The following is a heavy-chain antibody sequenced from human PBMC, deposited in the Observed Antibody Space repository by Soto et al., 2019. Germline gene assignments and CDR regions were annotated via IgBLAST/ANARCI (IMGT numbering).Heavy chain of an antibody. CDR1: GDSLENLA. CDR2: VIPVLGTT. CDR3: ARDGRTLRYLEWPAAFDS. V-gene: IGHV1-69*01. J-gene: IGHJ5*01. Sequence: QVQLVQSGTEVRTPGSSVKVSCKASGDSLENLAISWVRQAPGQGFEWMGGVIPVLGTTDYAQNLQDRLTITADEFTTTVFMELSSLKSEYTAVYFCARDGRTLRYLEWPAAFDSWGQGTLVTVSS. D-gene: IGHD3-3*01.